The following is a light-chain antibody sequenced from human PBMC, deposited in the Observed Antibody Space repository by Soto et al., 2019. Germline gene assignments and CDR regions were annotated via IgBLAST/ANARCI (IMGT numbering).Light chain of an antibody. CDR2: AAS. CDR3: QQSYSTPPRT. J-gene: IGKJ1*01. Sequence: DTQMTQSPSSLSASVGDRVTITCRASQSISSYLNWYQQKPGKAPKLLIYAASSLQSGVPSRFSGSGSRTDFTLTISSLQPEDFATYYCQQSYSTPPRTFGQGTKVDIK. CDR1: QSISSY. V-gene: IGKV1-39*01.